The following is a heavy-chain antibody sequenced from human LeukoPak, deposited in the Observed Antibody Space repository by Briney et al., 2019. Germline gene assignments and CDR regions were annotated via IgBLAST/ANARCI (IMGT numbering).Heavy chain of an antibody. CDR3: ARWGCSSTSCWFDP. CDR1: GGSISSYY. Sequence: KPSETLSLTCTVSGGSISSYYWSWIRQPPGKGLEWIGYIYYSGSTNYNPSLKSRVTISVDTSKNQFSLKLSSVTAADTAVYYCARWGCSSTSCWFDPWGQGTLVTVSS. CDR2: IYYSGST. V-gene: IGHV4-59*01. J-gene: IGHJ5*02. D-gene: IGHD2-2*01.